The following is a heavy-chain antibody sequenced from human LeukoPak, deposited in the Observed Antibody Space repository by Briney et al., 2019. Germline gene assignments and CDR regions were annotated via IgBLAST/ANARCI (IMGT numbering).Heavy chain of an antibody. CDR2: IYYSGST. CDR1: GGSISXGDYY. D-gene: IGHD2/OR15-2a*01. CDR3: ARGFCPNRRSGSYWYFDL. J-gene: IGHJ2*01. V-gene: IGHV4-30-4*01. Sequence: SQTLSLICTVSGGSISXGDYYWSWIRQPPGKGLEXIXYIYYSGSTYYNPSLKSRVTISVDTSKNQFSLKLSSVTAADTAVYYCARGFCPNRRSGSYWYFDLWGRGTLVTVSS.